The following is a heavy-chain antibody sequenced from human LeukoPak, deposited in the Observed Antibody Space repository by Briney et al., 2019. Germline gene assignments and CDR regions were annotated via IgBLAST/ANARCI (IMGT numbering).Heavy chain of an antibody. J-gene: IGHJ4*02. CDR1: GFTLSNSY. V-gene: IGHV3-53*01. Sequence: PGGSLRLSCAASGFTLSNSYMSWVRQAPGKGLEWVSLIYPSGNIYYADSVKGRFTISRDNSKNTLFLQMNSLRAEGTAIYYCARTFVSGDGYKVGYFDYWGQGTLVTVSS. D-gene: IGHD5-24*01. CDR3: ARTFVSGDGYKVGYFDY. CDR2: IYPSGNI.